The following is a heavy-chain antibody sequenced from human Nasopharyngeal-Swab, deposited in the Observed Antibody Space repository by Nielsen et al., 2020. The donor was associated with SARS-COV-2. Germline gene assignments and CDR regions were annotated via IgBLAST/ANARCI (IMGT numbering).Heavy chain of an antibody. CDR1: GGSVNSASYY. CDR3: GRGACSITTCYENVDV. D-gene: IGHD2-2*01. CDR2: VDSSGST. J-gene: IGHJ6*02. Sequence: SETLSLTCTVSGGSVNSASYYWSWIRQPPGKGLEWIGCVDSSGSTNYKPSLKSRVTISVDTSKNQFSLNLSSVTAADTAAYYCGRGACSITTCYENVDVWGQGTTVTVSS. V-gene: IGHV4-61*01.